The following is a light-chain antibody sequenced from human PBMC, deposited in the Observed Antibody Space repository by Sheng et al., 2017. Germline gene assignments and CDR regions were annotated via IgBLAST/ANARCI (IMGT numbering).Light chain of an antibody. J-gene: IGKJ4*01. Sequence: EIVLTQSPATLSASPGETVTLSCRASESVAANLAWYQQKPGQAPRLLISDASNRASGVPARFSGSGSGTDFTLTISSLDPEDFAVYYCLQRANWPPLTFGGGTKVEIK. CDR1: ESVAAN. V-gene: IGKV3-11*01. CDR2: DAS. CDR3: LQRANWPPLT.